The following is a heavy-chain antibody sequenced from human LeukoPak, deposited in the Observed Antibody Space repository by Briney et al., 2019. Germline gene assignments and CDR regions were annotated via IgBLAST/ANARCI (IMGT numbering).Heavy chain of an antibody. Sequence: PSETLSLTCTVSGGSISSYYWSWIRQPPGKGLEWIGDINHSASTNYNPSLKSRVTISVDTSKKQFSLKLTSVTAADTAVYYCARGPHYGARTFDYWGQGTLVTVSS. D-gene: IGHD4-17*01. CDR1: GGSISSYY. V-gene: IGHV4-34*01. CDR2: INHSAST. CDR3: ARGPHYGARTFDY. J-gene: IGHJ4*02.